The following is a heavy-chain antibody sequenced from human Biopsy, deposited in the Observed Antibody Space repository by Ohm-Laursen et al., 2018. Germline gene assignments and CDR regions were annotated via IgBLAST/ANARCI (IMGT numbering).Heavy chain of an antibody. CDR3: ARQGEWEHFADY. CDR2: IHYSGTT. Sequence: TLSLTCSVSGVSISSTTYYWGWIRQPPGQGLEWIGSIHYSGTTYYHASLRSRVTISVDKSKNQFPLKRTSVTAAETAVYYCARQGEWEHFADYWGQGTLVSVSS. V-gene: IGHV4-39*01. D-gene: IGHD1-26*01. CDR1: GVSISSTTYY. J-gene: IGHJ4*02.